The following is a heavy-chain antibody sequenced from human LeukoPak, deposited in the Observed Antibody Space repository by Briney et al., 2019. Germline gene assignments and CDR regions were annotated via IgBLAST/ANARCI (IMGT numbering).Heavy chain of an antibody. D-gene: IGHD3-22*01. CDR2: INHSGST. J-gene: IGHJ6*02. Sequence: SETLSLTCAAYGGSFSGYYWSWIRQPPGKGLEWIGEINHSGSTNYNPSLKSRVTISVDTSKNQFSLKLSSVTAADTAVYYCARYYYDSSGYLYYYGMDVWGQGTTVTVSS. CDR1: GGSFSGYY. V-gene: IGHV4-34*01. CDR3: ARYYYDSSGYLYYYGMDV.